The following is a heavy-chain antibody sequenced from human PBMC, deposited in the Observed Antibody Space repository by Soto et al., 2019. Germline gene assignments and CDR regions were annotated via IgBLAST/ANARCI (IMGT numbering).Heavy chain of an antibody. CDR2: ISGNNGNT. CDR1: GYTFTNYG. Sequence: QVQVVQSGAEVKKPGSSVKVSCKASGYTFTNYGFSWVRQAPGQGLEWMGWISGNNGNTKYAEKFQGRVTMTTDTAKSTAHMEMRRRRSEATAVYYCSREGQSPSEYYGMDVWGQGTAVTVSS. V-gene: IGHV1-18*01. J-gene: IGHJ6*02. CDR3: SREGQSPSEYYGMDV.